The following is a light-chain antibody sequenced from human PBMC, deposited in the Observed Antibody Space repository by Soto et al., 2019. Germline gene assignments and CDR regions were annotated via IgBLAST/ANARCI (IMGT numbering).Light chain of an antibody. CDR2: SAS. J-gene: IGKJ1*01. V-gene: IGKV1-27*01. Sequence: DIQMTQSPSSLSASVGDRVTITCRASQGITNFLAWYQQKPGKVPKLLIYSASTLQSGVPPRFSGSGSGTDVTLTITSLQPEDVATYYCQKYNSAPWTFGQGTKVEVK. CDR1: QGITNF. CDR3: QKYNSAPWT.